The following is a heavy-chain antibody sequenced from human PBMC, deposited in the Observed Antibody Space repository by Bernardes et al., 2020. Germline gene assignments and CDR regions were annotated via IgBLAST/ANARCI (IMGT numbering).Heavy chain of an antibody. V-gene: IGHV3-23*01. Sequence: GGSLRLSCAASGFTFSAYAMSWVRQAPGKGLEWVSSITGNGGSTYYADSVKGRFTVSRDNSKNTLYLQMNSLRAEDTAVYFCAREAIAARFDYWGQGTLVTVSS. CDR2: ITGNGGST. D-gene: IGHD6-6*01. CDR3: AREAIAARFDY. J-gene: IGHJ4*02. CDR1: GFTFSAYA.